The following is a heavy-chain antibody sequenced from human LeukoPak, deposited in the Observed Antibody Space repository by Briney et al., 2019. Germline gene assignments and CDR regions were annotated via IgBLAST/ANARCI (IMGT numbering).Heavy chain of an antibody. Sequence: SETLSLTCTVSGGSISSYYWSWIRQPAGKGLEWIGRIYTSGSTNYNPSLKSRVTMSVDTSKNQFSLKLSSVTAADTAVYYCAREGRVPAAIRGTYYYMDVWGKGTTVTVSS. V-gene: IGHV4-4*07. CDR1: GGSISSYY. CDR2: IYTSGST. CDR3: AREGRVPAAIRGTYYYMDV. D-gene: IGHD2-2*02. J-gene: IGHJ6*03.